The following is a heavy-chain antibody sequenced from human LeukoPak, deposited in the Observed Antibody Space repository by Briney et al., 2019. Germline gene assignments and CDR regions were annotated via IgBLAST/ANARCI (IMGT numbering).Heavy chain of an antibody. J-gene: IGHJ4*02. Sequence: SETLSLTCSVSGGSITSGYYYWSWIRQSPEKGLEWIGRMYRTGTTNYNPSLKRRVTMPRDTSKNQFSLNLSSVTAADTAVYYCARDLTGAFDYWGQGTLVTVSS. CDR3: ARDLTGAFDY. D-gene: IGHD3-9*01. CDR2: MYRTGTT. V-gene: IGHV4-61*02. CDR1: GGSITSGYYY.